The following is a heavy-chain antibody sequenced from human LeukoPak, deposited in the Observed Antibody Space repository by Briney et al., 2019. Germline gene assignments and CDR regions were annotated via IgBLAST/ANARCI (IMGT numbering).Heavy chain of an antibody. CDR3: ALWFGDNWFDP. CDR1: GGTFSSYA. D-gene: IGHD3-10*01. V-gene: IGHV1-69*01. CDR2: IIPIFGTA. Sequence: SVRVSCKASGGTFSSYAISWVRQGPGQGLEWMGGIIPIFGTANYAQKFQGRVTITADESTSTAYMELSSLRSEDTAVYYCALWFGDNWFDPWGQGTLVTVSS. J-gene: IGHJ5*02.